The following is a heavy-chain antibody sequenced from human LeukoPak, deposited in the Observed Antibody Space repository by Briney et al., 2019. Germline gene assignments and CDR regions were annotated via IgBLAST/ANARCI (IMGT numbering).Heavy chain of an antibody. Sequence: GGSLRLSCTASAAIFSSNAMHWVRQAPGKGLEWVAFIRYDGSSKYYADSVKGRFTISRDNSKNTLYLQMNRLRAEDTAVYYCAKRGLAAALFRWGQGTLVTVSS. D-gene: IGHD6-13*01. J-gene: IGHJ4*02. V-gene: IGHV3-30*02. CDR3: AKRGLAAALFR. CDR2: IRYDGSSK. CDR1: AAIFSSNA.